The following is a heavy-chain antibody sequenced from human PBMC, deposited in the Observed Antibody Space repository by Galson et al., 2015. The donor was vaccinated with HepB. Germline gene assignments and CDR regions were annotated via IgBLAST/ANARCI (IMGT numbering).Heavy chain of an antibody. CDR1: GYPFTSYD. D-gene: IGHD3-16*01. CDR2: MNPDSGKT. CDR3: MITYYGGRSA. Sequence: SVKVSCKASGYPFTSYDINWVRQATGQGLEWMGWMNPDSGKTGHAQKFQARVTMTMNKSINTAYMELSSLRFDDTATYFCMITYYGGRSAWGQGTLVTVSS. J-gene: IGHJ4*02. V-gene: IGHV1-8*01.